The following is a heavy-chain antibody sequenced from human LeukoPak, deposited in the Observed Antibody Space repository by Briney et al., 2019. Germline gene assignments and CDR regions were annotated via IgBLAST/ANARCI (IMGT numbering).Heavy chain of an antibody. D-gene: IGHD1-1*01. Sequence: PGGSLRLSCAASGFSFSYYWMSWVRQAPGKGLEWVANIKQDGSEKYYVDSVKGRFTISRDSAKISLFLQMNSLRAEDTVVYYCARGAYNWNDHYYFDYWGQGTLVTVSS. CDR1: GFSFSYYW. V-gene: IGHV3-7*01. CDR2: IKQDGSEK. CDR3: ARGAYNWNDHYYFDY. J-gene: IGHJ4*02.